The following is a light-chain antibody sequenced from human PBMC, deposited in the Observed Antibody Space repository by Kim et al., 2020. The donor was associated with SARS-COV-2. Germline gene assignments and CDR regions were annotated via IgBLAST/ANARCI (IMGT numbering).Light chain of an antibody. CDR3: QQYSRPPLT. CDR2: ASS. J-gene: IGKJ4*01. V-gene: IGKV3-20*01. Sequence: PGERAPLSCRASQSISASYLAWYQQKPGQAPRLLMSASSSRATGVPDRFRGSGYGTDFTLTISRLEPEDFAVYFCQQYSRPPLTFGGGTKLEI. CDR1: QSISASY.